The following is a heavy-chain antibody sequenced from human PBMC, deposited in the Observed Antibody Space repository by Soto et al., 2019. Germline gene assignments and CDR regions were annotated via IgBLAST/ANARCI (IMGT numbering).Heavy chain of an antibody. V-gene: IGHV4-59*08. J-gene: IGHJ5*02. CDR2: IYDSGST. D-gene: IGHD6-13*01. Sequence: QVQLQESGPGLVKPSETLSLTCTVSGGSITNYYWSWIRQPPGKGLEWIAYIYDSGSTNYNPSLKGRVTISVDTSKNQFSLKVSSVTAADTAIYYCARHRAAAGWFDPWGQGTLVTVSS. CDR1: GGSITNYY. CDR3: ARHRAAAGWFDP.